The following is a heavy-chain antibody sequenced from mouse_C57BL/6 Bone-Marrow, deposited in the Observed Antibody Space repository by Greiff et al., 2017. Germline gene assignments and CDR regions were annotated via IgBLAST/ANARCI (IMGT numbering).Heavy chain of an antibody. CDR1: GYTFTSYW. D-gene: IGHD1-1*01. V-gene: IGHV1-64*01. CDR2: IHPNSGST. CDR3: AREGTTVAIFDY. J-gene: IGHJ2*01. Sequence: VQLQQPGAELVKPGASVKLSCKASGYTFTSYWMHWVKQRPGQGLEWIGMIHPNSGSTNYNEKFKSKATLTVDKSSSTAYMQLSSLTSEDSAVYYCAREGTTVAIFDYWGQGTTLTVSS.